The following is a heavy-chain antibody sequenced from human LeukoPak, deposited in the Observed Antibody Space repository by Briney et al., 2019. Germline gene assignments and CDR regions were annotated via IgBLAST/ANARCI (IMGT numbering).Heavy chain of an antibody. J-gene: IGHJ3*02. CDR2: ISSSSSTV. CDR1: GFTFSSYG. CDR3: ARDPQEDDGYGAFDI. V-gene: IGHV3-48*02. D-gene: IGHD5-18*01. Sequence: PGRSLRLSCAASGFTFSSYGMHWVRQAPGKGLEWVSYISSSSSTVYYADSVKGRFTISRDNAKNSLYLQMNSLRDEDTAVYYCARDPQEDDGYGAFDIWGQGTMVTVSS.